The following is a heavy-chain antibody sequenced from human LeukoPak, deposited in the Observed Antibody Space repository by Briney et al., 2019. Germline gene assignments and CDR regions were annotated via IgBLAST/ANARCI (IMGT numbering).Heavy chain of an antibody. D-gene: IGHD3-3*01. J-gene: IGHJ6*02. CDR1: GFTFSSYS. CDR3: AREGTVLRFLEWSPYYYYGMDV. CDR2: ISSSGSTI. V-gene: IGHV3-48*04. Sequence: GGSLRLSCAASGFTFSSYSMNWVRQAPGKGLEWVSYISSSGSTIYYADSVKGRFTISRDNAKNSLYLQMNSLRAEDTAVYYCAREGTVLRFLEWSPYYYYGMDVWGQGTTVTVSS.